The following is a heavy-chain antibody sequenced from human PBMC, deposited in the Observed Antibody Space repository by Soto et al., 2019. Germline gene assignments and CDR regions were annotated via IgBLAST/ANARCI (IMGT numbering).Heavy chain of an antibody. CDR1: GGTFSGYY. D-gene: IGHD3-3*01. Sequence: PSETMSLPCAVYGGTFSGYYWSWIRQPPGKGLEWIGGHNHSGSTNYNPSLKSRVTISVDTSKNQFSLMLSSVTAAHTAVYYCARGDTSTKYPNHDFRSGHKRPYYFDYWGQGTLVTVSS. V-gene: IGHV4-34*01. J-gene: IGHJ4*02. CDR3: ARGDTSTKYPNHDFRSGHKRPYYFDY. CDR2: HNHSGST.